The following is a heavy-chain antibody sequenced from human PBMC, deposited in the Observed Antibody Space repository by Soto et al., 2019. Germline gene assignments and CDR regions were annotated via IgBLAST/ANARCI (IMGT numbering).Heavy chain of an antibody. CDR2: IYYSGST. V-gene: IGHV4-39*01. D-gene: IGHD4-17*01. Sequence: QLQLQESGPGLVKPSETLSLTCTVSGGSISSSTYYWGWIRQPPGKGLEWIGSIYYSGSTYYNPSLKSRVPISVDTSKHQSSLKLSSVTAADTAVYYCANSYGDYVSYWGQGTLVTVSS. CDR3: ANSYGDYVSY. J-gene: IGHJ4*02. CDR1: GGSISSSTYY.